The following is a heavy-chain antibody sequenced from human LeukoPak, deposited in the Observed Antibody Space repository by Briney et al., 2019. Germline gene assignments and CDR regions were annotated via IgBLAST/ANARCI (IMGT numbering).Heavy chain of an antibody. CDR1: GGSISSGGYY. CDR3: ARSRSGYSYDHAAFEI. Sequence: SETLSLTCTVSGGSISSGGYYWSWIRQHPGKGLEWIGYIYYSGSTYYNPSLKSRVTISVDTSKNQFSLKLSSVTAADTAVYYCARSRSGYSYDHAAFEIWGQGTMVTVSS. CDR2: IYYSGST. V-gene: IGHV4-31*03. D-gene: IGHD5-18*01. J-gene: IGHJ3*02.